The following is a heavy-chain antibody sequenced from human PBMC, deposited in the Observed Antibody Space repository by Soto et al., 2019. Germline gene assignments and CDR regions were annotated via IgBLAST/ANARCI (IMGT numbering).Heavy chain of an antibody. V-gene: IGHV1-69*08. CDR2: IIPILGIA. D-gene: IGHD6-13*01. CDR1: GGTFSSYT. J-gene: IGHJ4*02. Sequence: QVQLVQSGAEVKKPGSSLKVSCKASGGTFSSYTISWVRQAPGHGLEWMGRIIPILGIANYAQKFQGRVTITAYKSTSTAYMELSSLRSEDTAVYYCAREVIAAHFDYGGQGTLVTVSS. CDR3: AREVIAAHFDY.